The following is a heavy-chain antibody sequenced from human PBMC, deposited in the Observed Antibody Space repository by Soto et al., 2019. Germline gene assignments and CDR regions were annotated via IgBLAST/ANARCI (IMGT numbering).Heavy chain of an antibody. CDR1: GGSISSYY. Sequence: SETLSLTCTVSGGSISSYYWSWIRQPPGKGLEWIGYIYYSGSTNYNPSLKSRVTISVDTSKNQFSLKLSSVTAADTAVYYCAREGYYDSSGYYYVESWGQGTLVTVSS. CDR3: AREGYYDSSGYYYVES. J-gene: IGHJ4*02. CDR2: IYYSGST. V-gene: IGHV4-59*01. D-gene: IGHD3-22*01.